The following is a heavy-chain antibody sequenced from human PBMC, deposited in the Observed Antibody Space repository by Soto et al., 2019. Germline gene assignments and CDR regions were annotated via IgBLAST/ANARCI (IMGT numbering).Heavy chain of an antibody. J-gene: IGHJ3*02. Sequence: QVHLEESGGGVVQPGTSLRLSCVASGFTFSSYGMHWVRQAPAKGLEWVAVIPNTENKKYYADSVKGRFTISRDNSQNTLFLQMDSLMSEDTAMYYCARTAGGRVRGALDIWGQGTMVTVS. D-gene: IGHD6-13*01. V-gene: IGHV3-30-3*01. CDR3: ARTAGGRVRGALDI. CDR2: IPNTENKK. CDR1: GFTFSSYG.